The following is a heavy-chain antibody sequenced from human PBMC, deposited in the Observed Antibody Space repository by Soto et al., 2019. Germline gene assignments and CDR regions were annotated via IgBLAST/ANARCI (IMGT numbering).Heavy chain of an antibody. CDR1: AFTFSSYA. J-gene: IGHJ4*02. Sequence: EVLLLESGGGLVQPGGSLRLSFAASAFTFSSYAMTWVRQAPGKGLEWVSVISGSSDLTYYADSVKGRFTISRDKSKNTLYLQMNSLRAEDTAEYYCAKGIAAAGPYFFDSWGQGTLVTVSS. D-gene: IGHD6-13*01. CDR2: ISGSSDLT. CDR3: AKGIAAAGPYFFDS. V-gene: IGHV3-23*01.